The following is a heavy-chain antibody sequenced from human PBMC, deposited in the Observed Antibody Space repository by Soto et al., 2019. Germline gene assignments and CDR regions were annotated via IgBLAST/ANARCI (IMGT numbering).Heavy chain of an antibody. D-gene: IGHD3-3*01. CDR1: GFTFSSYA. CDR2: ISGSGGST. V-gene: IGHV3-23*01. CDR3: AKDQRAIFGGVDV. J-gene: IGHJ6*02. Sequence: EVQLLESGGGLVQPGGSLRLSCAASGFTFSSYAMSWVRQAPGKGLEWVSAISGSGGSTYYADSVKGRFTISRDNSKNTLYLKMNSLRAEDMAVYYFAKDQRAIFGGVDVWGRGTTVIVSS.